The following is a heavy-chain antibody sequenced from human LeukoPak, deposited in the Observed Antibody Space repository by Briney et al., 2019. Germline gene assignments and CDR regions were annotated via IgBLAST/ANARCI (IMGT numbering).Heavy chain of an antibody. Sequence: GGSLRLSCAASGFTFSDYYMSWVRQAPGKGLEWVANIKQDGSEKYYVDSVKGRFTISRDNAKNSLYLQMNSLRAEDTAVYYCARVNYDFWSGYPDSMDVWGQGTTVTVSS. CDR1: GFTFSDYY. CDR3: ARVNYDFWSGYPDSMDV. V-gene: IGHV3-7*03. J-gene: IGHJ6*02. D-gene: IGHD3-3*01. CDR2: IKQDGSEK.